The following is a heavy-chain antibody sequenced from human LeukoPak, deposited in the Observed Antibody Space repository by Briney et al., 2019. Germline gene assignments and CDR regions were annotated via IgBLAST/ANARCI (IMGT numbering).Heavy chain of an antibody. D-gene: IGHD4-17*01. CDR2: IIPIFGTA. Sequence: SVKVSCKASGGTFSSYAISWVRQAPGQGLEWMGGIIPIFGTANYAQKFQGRVTITADKSTSTAYMELSSLGSEDTAVYYCARAYDYGDYVGYYLDYWGQGTLVTVSS. J-gene: IGHJ4*02. CDR1: GGTFSSYA. V-gene: IGHV1-69*06. CDR3: ARAYDYGDYVGYYLDY.